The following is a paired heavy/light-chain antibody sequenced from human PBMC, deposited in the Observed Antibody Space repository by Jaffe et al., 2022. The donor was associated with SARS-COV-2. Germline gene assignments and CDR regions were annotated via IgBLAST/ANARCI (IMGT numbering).Heavy chain of an antibody. Sequence: QVTLKESGPVLVKPTETLTLTCTVSGFSLSNARMGVSWIRQPPGKALEWLAHIFSNDEKSYSTSLKSRLTISKDTSKSQVVLTMTNMDPVDTATYYCARMGYDFWSGYYTFDYWGQGTLVSVSS. J-gene: IGHJ4*02. CDR3: ARMGYDFWSGYYTFDY. D-gene: IGHD3-3*01. V-gene: IGHV2-26*01. CDR1: GFSLSNARMG. CDR2: IFSNDEK.
Light chain of an antibody. CDR3: QQYGSSLVWT. CDR1: QSVSSSY. CDR2: GAS. V-gene: IGKV3-20*01. J-gene: IGKJ1*01. Sequence: EIVLTQSPGTLSLSPGERATLSCRASQSVSSSYLAWYQQKPGQAPRLLIYGASSRATGIPDRFSGSGSGTDFTLTISRLEPEDFAVYYCQQYGSSLVWTFGQGTKVEIK.